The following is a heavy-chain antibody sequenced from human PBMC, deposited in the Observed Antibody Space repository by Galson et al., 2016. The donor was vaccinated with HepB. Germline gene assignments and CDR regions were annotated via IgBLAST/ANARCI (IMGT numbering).Heavy chain of an antibody. V-gene: IGHV3-30*18. D-gene: IGHD3-3*01. CDR3: VKGGGKMEWLLDYYLDV. Sequence: SLRLSCAASGFTFSSYGMHWVRQAPGKGLEWVAVISYYGRNEYYADSVKGRFTISRDNSKNTLYLQMKSLRTEDTAIYYCVKGGGKMEWLLDYYLDVWGKGTTVIVSS. J-gene: IGHJ6*03. CDR1: GFTFSSYG. CDR2: ISYYGRNE.